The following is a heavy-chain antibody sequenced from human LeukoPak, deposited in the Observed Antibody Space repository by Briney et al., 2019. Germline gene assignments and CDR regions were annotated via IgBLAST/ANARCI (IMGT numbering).Heavy chain of an antibody. CDR3: ARDRDDSSGYCRETLFDH. V-gene: IGHV1-3*01. J-gene: IGHJ4*02. CDR1: GYTFTSYA. Sequence: GASGKVSCKASGYTFTSYAMHWVRQAPGQRLEWMGWINAGNGNTKYSQKFHGRVTITRDTSASTAYMELSSLRSEDTAVYYCARDRDDSSGYCRETLFDHWGQGTLATVSS. D-gene: IGHD3-22*01. CDR2: INAGNGNT.